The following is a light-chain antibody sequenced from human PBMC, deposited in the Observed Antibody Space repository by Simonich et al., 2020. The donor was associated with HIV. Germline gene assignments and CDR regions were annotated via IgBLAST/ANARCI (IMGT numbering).Light chain of an antibody. V-gene: IGKV4-1*01. CDR1: QSVLYSSNNKNY. J-gene: IGKJ1*01. CDR3: QQYYNSPLT. CDR2: WAC. Sequence: DIVMTQSPDSLAVSLGERATINCKSSQSVLYSSNNKNYLAWYQQKPGQPPKLLIYWACTRESGVPDRFSGSGSGTDFTLTISSLQAEDVAVYYCQQYYNSPLTFGQGTNVEVK.